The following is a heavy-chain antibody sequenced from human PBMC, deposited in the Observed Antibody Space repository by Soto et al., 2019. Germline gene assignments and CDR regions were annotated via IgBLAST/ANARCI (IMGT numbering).Heavy chain of an antibody. CDR3: ARDQCLGASCWFDY. D-gene: IGHD2-15*01. J-gene: IGHJ4*02. CDR1: GGSISSYY. Sequence: SETLSLTCTVSGGSISSYYWSWIRQPPGKGLEWIGYIYYGGGTNYNPSHKSRVTISVDMSQNQFSLKLSSVTAADTAVYYCARDQCLGASCWFDYWGQGTQVTVSS. V-gene: IGHV4-59*01. CDR2: IYYGGGT.